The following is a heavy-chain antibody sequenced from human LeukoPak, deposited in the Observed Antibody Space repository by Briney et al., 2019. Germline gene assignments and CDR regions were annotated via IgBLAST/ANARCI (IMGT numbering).Heavy chain of an antibody. CDR1: GFTFTTYA. CDR3: AKDAGSTWHWGAFDI. CDR2: ITGSGSST. D-gene: IGHD6-13*01. V-gene: IGHV3-23*01. J-gene: IGHJ3*02. Sequence: PGGSLRLSCAASGFTFTTYAMSWVRQAPGKGLEWVSSITGSGSSTYYADSVRGRFTISRDSSKYTLYLQMNSLRAEDTAVYYCAKDAGSTWHWGAFDIWGQGTMVTVSS.